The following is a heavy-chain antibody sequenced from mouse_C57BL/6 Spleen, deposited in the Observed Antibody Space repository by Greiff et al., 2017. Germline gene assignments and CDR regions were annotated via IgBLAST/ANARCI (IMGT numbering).Heavy chain of an antibody. CDR3: ARDGIHYFDY. J-gene: IGHJ2*01. D-gene: IGHD4-1*01. Sequence: EVQLVESGGGLVKPGGSLKLSCAASGFTFSSYAMSWVRQTPEKRLEWVATISDGGSYTYYPDNVKGRFTISRDNAKNNLYLQMSHLKSEDTAMYYCARDGIHYFDYWGQGTTLTVSS. V-gene: IGHV5-4*01. CDR2: ISDGGSYT. CDR1: GFTFSSYA.